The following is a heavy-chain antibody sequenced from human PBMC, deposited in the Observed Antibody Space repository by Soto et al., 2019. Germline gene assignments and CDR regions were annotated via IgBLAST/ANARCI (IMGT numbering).Heavy chain of an antibody. V-gene: IGHV4-34*01. J-gene: IGHJ6*02. CDR3: ARGHWFGEFYYVMDV. D-gene: IGHD3-10*01. CDR1: GGSFSGYY. CDR2: IKHSGST. Sequence: QVQLQQWGAGLLKPSETLSLTCAVYGGSFSGYYWSWIRQHPGKGLEWIGEIKHSGSTNDNPSFKSRVTISIDTSKNQFSLNLSSVTAADTAVYYCARGHWFGEFYYVMDVWGQGTTVTVSS.